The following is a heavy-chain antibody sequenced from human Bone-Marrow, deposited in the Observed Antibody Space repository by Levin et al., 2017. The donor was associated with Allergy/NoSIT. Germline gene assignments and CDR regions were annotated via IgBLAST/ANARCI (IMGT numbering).Heavy chain of an antibody. CDR3: ARGGATIFGYFDS. CDR2: MFPGDSDT. V-gene: IGHV5-51*01. J-gene: IGHJ4*02. Sequence: GESLKISCKGSGYSFTDYWIGWVRQMPGKGLEWMGIMFPGDSDTRYSPSFQGQVTISADKSISTAYPQSNRMKASDTAIYYCARGGATIFGYFDSWGQGTLVTVSS. D-gene: IGHD1-26*01. CDR1: GYSFTDYW.